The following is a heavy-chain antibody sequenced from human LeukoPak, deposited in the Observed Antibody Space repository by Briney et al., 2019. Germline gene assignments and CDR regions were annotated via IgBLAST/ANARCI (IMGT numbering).Heavy chain of an antibody. D-gene: IGHD1-26*01. CDR3: ARDRPIVGASDY. Sequence: PTGGSLRLSCAASGFTFSSYWMHWVRQAPGKGLVWVSRINSDGGSTSYADSVKGRFTISRDNAKNTLYLQMNSLRTEDTAVYYCARDRPIVGASDYWGQGTLVTVSS. J-gene: IGHJ4*02. CDR2: INSDGGST. V-gene: IGHV3-74*01. CDR1: GFTFSSYW.